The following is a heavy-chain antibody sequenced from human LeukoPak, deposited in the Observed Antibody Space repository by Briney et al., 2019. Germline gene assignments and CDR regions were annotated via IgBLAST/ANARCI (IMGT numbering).Heavy chain of an antibody. CDR3: AIDPNWGVDY. V-gene: IGHV3-23*01. D-gene: IGHD7-27*01. Sequence: GGSLRLSCAASGFTFSYYTMYWVRQAPGKGLEWVSIIGISGGGIHYADSVKGRFTISRDNSKNTLYLQMNSLRAEDTAVYYCAIDPNWGVDYWGQGVLVTVFS. J-gene: IGHJ4*02. CDR1: GFTFSYYT. CDR2: IGISGGGI.